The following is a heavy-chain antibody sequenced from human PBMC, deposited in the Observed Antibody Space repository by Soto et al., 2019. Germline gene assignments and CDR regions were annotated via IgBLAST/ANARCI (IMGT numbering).Heavy chain of an antibody. J-gene: IGHJ4*02. CDR2: INPSGGST. CDR3: ARDVGYCSGGSCYRGSDYFDY. Sequence: QVQLVQSGAEVKKPGASVKVSCKASGYTFTSYYMHWVRQAPGQGLEWMGIINPSGGSTSYAQKFRGRVTMTRDTSTSTVYMELSSLRSEDTAVYYCARDVGYCSGGSCYRGSDYFDYWGQGTLVTVSS. D-gene: IGHD2-15*01. V-gene: IGHV1-46*01. CDR1: GYTFTSYY.